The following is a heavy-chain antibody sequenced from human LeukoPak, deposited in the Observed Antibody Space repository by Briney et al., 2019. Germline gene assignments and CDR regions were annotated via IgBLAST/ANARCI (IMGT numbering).Heavy chain of an antibody. CDR3: ARAPHFFDTTGSRYYFDY. CDR2: IYYSGST. V-gene: IGHV4-39*07. J-gene: IGHJ4*02. Sequence: ASETLSLTCTVSGGSISSSSYYWGWIRQPPGKGLEWIGSIYYSGSTYYNPSLMSRVTISVDTSKNQFSLNLRSVTAADTAVYYCARAPHFFDTTGSRYYFDYWGQGALVTVSS. CDR1: GGSISSSSYY. D-gene: IGHD3-22*01.